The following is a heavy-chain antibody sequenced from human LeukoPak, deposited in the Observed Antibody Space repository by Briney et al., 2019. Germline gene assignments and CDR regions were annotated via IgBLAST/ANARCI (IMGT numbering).Heavy chain of an antibody. D-gene: IGHD3-10*01. CDR1: GFTFSSYA. CDR3: ARDWTSTPNGSGSLDY. CDR2: ISYDGSNK. V-gene: IGHV3-30-3*01. Sequence: PGGSLRLSCAASGFTFSSYAMHWVRQAPGKGLEWVAVISYDGSNKYYADSVKGRFTISRDNSKNTLYLQMNSLRAEDTAVYYCARDWTSTPNGSGSLDYWGQGTLVTVSS. J-gene: IGHJ4*02.